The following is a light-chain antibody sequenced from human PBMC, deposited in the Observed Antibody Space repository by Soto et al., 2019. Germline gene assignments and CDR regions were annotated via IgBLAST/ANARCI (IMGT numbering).Light chain of an antibody. Sequence: EIVLTQSPATLSLSPGERATLSCRASQSVTSYLAWYQQRPGQAPRLLIYDASNRVAGIPARFSGSGSGTYFTLTINSLEPEDFAVYYCQQRSNWPLTFGGGTKVEIK. CDR2: DAS. V-gene: IGKV3-11*01. J-gene: IGKJ4*01. CDR3: QQRSNWPLT. CDR1: QSVTSY.